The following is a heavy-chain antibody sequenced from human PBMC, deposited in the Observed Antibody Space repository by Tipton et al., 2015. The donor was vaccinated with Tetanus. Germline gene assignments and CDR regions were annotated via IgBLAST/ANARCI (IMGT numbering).Heavy chain of an antibody. D-gene: IGHD1-1*01. J-gene: IGHJ4*02. Sequence: TLSLTCSVSGASISSYYWNWIRQVPGKGLEWIGYTHHSGNTNYNPSLKSRLTISFGTSKNQFSLSLESVTAADTAFYYCARANNDIPKKGPFDSWGQGTLVIVSS. CDR1: GASISSYY. CDR3: ARANNDIPKKGPFDS. V-gene: IGHV4-59*01. CDR2: THHSGNT.